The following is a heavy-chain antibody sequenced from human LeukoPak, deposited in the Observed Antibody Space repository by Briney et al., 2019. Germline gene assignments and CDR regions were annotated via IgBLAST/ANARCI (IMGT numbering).Heavy chain of an antibody. CDR1: GFTFDGYA. CDR3: AGIRFLEWPSYYYYMDV. CDR2: ISWNSGSI. D-gene: IGHD3-3*01. Sequence: GGSLRLSCAASGFTFDGYAMHWVRQAPGKGLEWVSGISWNSGSIGYADSVKGRFTISRDNAKNSLYLQMNSLRAEDTALYYCAGIRFLEWPSYYYYMDVWGKGTTVTVSS. J-gene: IGHJ6*03. V-gene: IGHV3-9*01.